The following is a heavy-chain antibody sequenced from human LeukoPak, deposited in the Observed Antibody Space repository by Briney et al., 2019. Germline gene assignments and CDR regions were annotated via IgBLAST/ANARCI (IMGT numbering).Heavy chain of an antibody. Sequence: ASVKVSCKVSGYTLTELSMHWVRQAPGKGREWMGGFDPEDGETIYAQKFQGRVTMTEDTSTDTAYMELSSLRSEDTAVYYCATAVGPYTLGWFDPWGQGTLVTVSS. CDR3: ATAVGPYTLGWFDP. CDR2: FDPEDGET. CDR1: GYTLTELS. J-gene: IGHJ5*02. D-gene: IGHD1-26*01. V-gene: IGHV1-24*01.